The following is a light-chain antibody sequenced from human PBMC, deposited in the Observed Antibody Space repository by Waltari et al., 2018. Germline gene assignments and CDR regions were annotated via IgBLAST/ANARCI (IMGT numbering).Light chain of an antibody. CDR2: AAS. Sequence: DIQMTQSPSSVSASVGDRVAIFCRASQDIRTLLAWYQQKPGKAPKLLIYAASTLESGVPSRFSGYGSGTNFTLIISNLQSEDLATYFCQQASSFPFTFGPGTKLDLK. CDR1: QDIRTL. V-gene: IGKV1-12*01. CDR3: QQASSFPFT. J-gene: IGKJ3*01.